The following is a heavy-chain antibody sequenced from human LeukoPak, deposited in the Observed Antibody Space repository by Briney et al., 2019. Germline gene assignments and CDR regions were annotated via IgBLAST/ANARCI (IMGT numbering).Heavy chain of an antibody. Sequence: ASVKVSCKASGYTFTNYAMNWVRQAPGQGLEWMGWINTNTGNPTYAQGFTGRFVFSLDTSVSTAYLQISSLNTEDTAVYYCAIDQPVAGVSNFDSWGQGTLVTVSS. CDR3: AIDQPVAGVSNFDS. V-gene: IGHV7-4-1*02. CDR1: GYTFTNYA. J-gene: IGHJ4*02. CDR2: INTNTGNP. D-gene: IGHD6-19*01.